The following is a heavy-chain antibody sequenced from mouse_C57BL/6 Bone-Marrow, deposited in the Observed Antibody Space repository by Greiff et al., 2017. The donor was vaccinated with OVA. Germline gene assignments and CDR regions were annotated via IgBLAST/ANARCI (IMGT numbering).Heavy chain of an antibody. D-gene: IGHD3-2*02. CDR2: IYPRSGNT. J-gene: IGHJ4*01. Sequence: VQVVESGAELARPGASVKLSCKASGYTFTSYGISWVKQRTGQGLEWIGEIYPRSGNTYYNEKFKGKATLTADKSSSTAYMELRSLTSEDSAVYFCAIPAQPYAMDYWGQGTSVTVSS. CDR3: AIPAQPYAMDY. V-gene: IGHV1-81*01. CDR1: GYTFTSYG.